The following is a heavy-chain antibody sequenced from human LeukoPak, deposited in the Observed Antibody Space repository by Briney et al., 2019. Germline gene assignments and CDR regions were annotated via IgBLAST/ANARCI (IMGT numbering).Heavy chain of an antibody. V-gene: IGHV1-18*04. CDR1: GYTFTGYY. J-gene: IGHJ4*02. CDR2: ISAYNGNT. CDR3: ARLAVAGPYYFDY. D-gene: IGHD6-19*01. Sequence: ASVKVSCKASGYTFTGYYMHWVRQAPGQGLEWMGWISAYNGNTNYAQKLQGRVTMTTDTSTSTAYMELRSLRSDDTAVYYCARLAVAGPYYFDYWGQGTLVTVSS.